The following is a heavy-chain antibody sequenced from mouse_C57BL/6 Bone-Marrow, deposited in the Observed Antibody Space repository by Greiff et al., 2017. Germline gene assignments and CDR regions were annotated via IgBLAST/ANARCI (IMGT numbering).Heavy chain of an antibody. D-gene: IGHD1-1*01. J-gene: IGHJ1*03. Sequence: VKLMESGPELVKPGASVKISCKASGYTFTDYYINWVKQRPGQGLEWIGWIFPGSGSTYYNETFKGKATLTVAQSSSTAYMLLSSLTSEDSAVYFCADYYGSSYSYWYFDVWGTGTTVTVSS. V-gene: IGHV1-75*01. CDR1: GYTFTDYY. CDR2: IFPGSGST. CDR3: ADYYGSSYSYWYFDV.